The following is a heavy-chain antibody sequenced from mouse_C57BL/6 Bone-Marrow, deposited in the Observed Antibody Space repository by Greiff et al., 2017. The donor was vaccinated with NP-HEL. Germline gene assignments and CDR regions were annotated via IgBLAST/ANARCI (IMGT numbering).Heavy chain of an antibody. CDR1: GYTFTSYW. Sequence: VQLQQPGTELVKPGASVKLSCKASGYTFTSYWMHWVKQRPGQGLEWIGNINPSNGGTNYNEKFKSKATLTVDKSSSTAYMQLSSLTSEDSAVYYCARERGLLWYSLDYGGQGTTLTVSS. V-gene: IGHV1-53*01. CDR2: INPSNGGT. D-gene: IGHD2-10*01. CDR3: ARERGLLWYSLDY. J-gene: IGHJ2*01.